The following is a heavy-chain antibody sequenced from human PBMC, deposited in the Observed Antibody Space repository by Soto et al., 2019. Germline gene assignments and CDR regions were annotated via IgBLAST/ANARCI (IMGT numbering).Heavy chain of an antibody. CDR2: ISYDGSNK. CDR1: GFTFSSYA. Sequence: PGGSLRLSCAASGFTFSSYAMHWVRQAPGKGLEWVAVISYDGSNKYYADSVKGRFTISRDNSKNTLYVQMNSLRAEDTAVYYCARDFGSLGATIDYWGQGTLVTVSS. CDR3: ARDFGSLGATIDY. J-gene: IGHJ4*02. D-gene: IGHD1-26*01. V-gene: IGHV3-30-3*01.